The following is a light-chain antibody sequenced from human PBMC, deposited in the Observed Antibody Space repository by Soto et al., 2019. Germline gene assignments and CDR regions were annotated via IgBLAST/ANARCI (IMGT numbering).Light chain of an antibody. CDR2: DAS. CDR3: QQYSSSIT. V-gene: IGKV3-20*01. J-gene: IGKJ5*01. CDR1: QTVYSSY. Sequence: EIMLTQSPVTLSLSPGERATLSCRASQTVYSSYFAWFQQKPGQATRLLICDASSRATGIPDRFSGSGSGTDFPLTISIQEPEYFAVYYCQQYSSSITFGQGTRLEIK.